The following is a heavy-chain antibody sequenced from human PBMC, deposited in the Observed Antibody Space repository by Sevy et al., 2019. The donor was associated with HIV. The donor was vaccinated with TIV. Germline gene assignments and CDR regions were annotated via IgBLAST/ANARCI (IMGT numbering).Heavy chain of an antibody. V-gene: IGHV3-23*01. CDR1: GFTFSSYA. CDR3: AKDAVGYSYGFGQFDP. D-gene: IGHD5-18*01. CDR2: ISGSGGST. Sequence: GGSLRLSCAASGFTFSSYAMSWVRQAPGKGLEWVSAISGSGGSTYYADSVKGRFTISRDNSKNTLYLQMNSLRAEDTAVYYCAKDAVGYSYGFGQFDPRGQGTLVTVSS. J-gene: IGHJ5*02.